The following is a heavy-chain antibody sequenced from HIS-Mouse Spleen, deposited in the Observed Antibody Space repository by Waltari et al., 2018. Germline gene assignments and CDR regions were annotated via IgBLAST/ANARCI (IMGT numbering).Heavy chain of an antibody. V-gene: IGHV3-7*01. Sequence: EVQLVESGGGLVQPGGSLRLSCAASGFTFSSYWMSWVRQDTGKGLEWVANIKQDGSEKYYVDSVKGRFTISRDNAKNSLYLQMNSLRAEDTAVYYCARVQDGYCSGGSCYARAFFDYWGQGTLVTVSS. CDR1: GFTFSSYW. CDR2: IKQDGSEK. D-gene: IGHD2-15*01. CDR3: ARVQDGYCSGGSCYARAFFDY. J-gene: IGHJ4*02.